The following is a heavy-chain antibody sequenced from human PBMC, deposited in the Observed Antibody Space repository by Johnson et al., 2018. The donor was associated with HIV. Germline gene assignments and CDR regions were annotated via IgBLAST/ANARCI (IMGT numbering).Heavy chain of an antibody. CDR3: ARGQAGEGSTAGAFDF. Sequence: VQLVESGGGVIRPGGSLRLSCASSGFTFEDYGMRWVRQVPGKGLEGVSGINWSDGSTGYADSVKGRFTVSRDNAKNALFLQMDSLRGEDTALYYCARGQAGEGSTAGAFDFWGQGTMVTVSS. CDR2: INWSDGST. V-gene: IGHV3-20*04. CDR1: GFTFEDYG. D-gene: IGHD3-16*01. J-gene: IGHJ3*01.